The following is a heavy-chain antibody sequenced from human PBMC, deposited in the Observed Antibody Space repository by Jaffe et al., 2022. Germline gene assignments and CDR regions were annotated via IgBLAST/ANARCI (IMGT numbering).Heavy chain of an antibody. J-gene: IGHJ3*02. CDR2: INHSGST. V-gene: IGHV4-34*01. CDR3: ARGRGLSYYDSSGYPAFDI. Sequence: QVQLQQWGAGLLKPSETLSLTCAVYGGSFSGYYWSWIRQPPGKGLEWIGEINHSGSTNYNPSLKSRVTISVDTSKNQFSLKLSSVTAADTAVYYCARGRGLSYYDSSGYPAFDIWGQGTMVTVSS. CDR1: GGSFSGYY. D-gene: IGHD3-22*01.